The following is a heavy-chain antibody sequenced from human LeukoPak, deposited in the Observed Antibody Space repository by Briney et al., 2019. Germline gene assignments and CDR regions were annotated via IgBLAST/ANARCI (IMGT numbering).Heavy chain of an antibody. CDR2: IDGPTFRT. CDR1: GFTFSNYA. V-gene: IGHV3-23*01. D-gene: IGHD1-26*01. CDR3: TTWVGAHFDF. J-gene: IGHJ4*02. Sequence: GGSLRLSCAASGFTFSNYAMHWVRQAPGRGLEWVSTIDGPTFRTHYADSVMGRFTISRDNSKNTLYLQMNSLRAEDAAVYFCTTWVGAHFDFWGQGTLVTVSS.